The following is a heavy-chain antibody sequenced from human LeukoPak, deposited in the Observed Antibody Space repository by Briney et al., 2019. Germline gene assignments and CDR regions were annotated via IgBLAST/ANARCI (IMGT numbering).Heavy chain of an antibody. CDR2: IRYDGSDK. J-gene: IGHJ4*02. CDR1: GLTFSSYG. D-gene: IGHD3-10*01. V-gene: IGHV3-30*02. Sequence: PGGSLRLSCAASGLTFSSYGMHWVRQAPGKGLEWVAFIRYDGSDKYYADSVKGRFTISRDNSKNTLYLQMNSLRAEDTAVYYCANLPLVRGVILAVVYWGQGTLVTVSS. CDR3: ANLPLVRGVILAVVY.